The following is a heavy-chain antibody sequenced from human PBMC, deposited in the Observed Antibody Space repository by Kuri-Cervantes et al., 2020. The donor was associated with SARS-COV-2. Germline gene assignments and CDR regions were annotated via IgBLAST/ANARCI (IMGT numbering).Heavy chain of an antibody. D-gene: IGHD2-15*01. CDR1: GHTFTSYD. Sequence: ASVKVSCKASGHTFTSYDINWVRQATGQGLEWMGWMNPNSGNTGYAQKFQGRVTITRNTSISTAYMELRSLRSDDTAVYYCARAPGYCSGGSCYSGGGYWGQGTLVTVSS. J-gene: IGHJ4*02. V-gene: IGHV1-8*03. CDR3: ARAPGYCSGGSCYSGGGY. CDR2: MNPNSGNT.